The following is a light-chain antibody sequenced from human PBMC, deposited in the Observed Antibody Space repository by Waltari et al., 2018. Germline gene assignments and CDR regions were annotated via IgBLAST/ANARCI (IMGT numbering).Light chain of an antibody. CDR1: QRINSN. J-gene: IGKJ1*01. CDR2: GAS. V-gene: IGKV3-15*01. Sequence: EIVMTQSPGTLSVSPGERATLSCRASQRINSNLAWYQQKPGQAPRLLIYGASTRATGIPARFAGTGSGTEFTLTISSLQSEDFAVYYCQQYNNWPRTFGQGTKVEIK. CDR3: QQYNNWPRT.